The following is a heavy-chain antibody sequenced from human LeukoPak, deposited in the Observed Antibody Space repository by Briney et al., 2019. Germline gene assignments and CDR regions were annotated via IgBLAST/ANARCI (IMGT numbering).Heavy chain of an antibody. Sequence: GASVKVSCKASGYTFTGYYMHWVRQAPGQGLEWMGWINPNSGGTNYAQKFQGRVTMTRDTSISTAYMELSRLRSDDTAVYYCARGGDCSSTSCYDYWGQGALVTVSS. D-gene: IGHD2-2*01. CDR2: INPNSGGT. CDR3: ARGGDCSSTSCYDY. V-gene: IGHV1-2*02. CDR1: GYTFTGYY. J-gene: IGHJ4*02.